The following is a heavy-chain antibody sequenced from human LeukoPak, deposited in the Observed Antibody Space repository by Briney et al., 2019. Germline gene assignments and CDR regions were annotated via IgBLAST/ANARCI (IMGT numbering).Heavy chain of an antibody. D-gene: IGHD2-2*01. CDR1: GYTFTSYG. J-gene: IGHJ5*02. CDR2: ISAYNGNT. Sequence: ASVKVSCKASGYTFTSYGISWVRQAPGQGLEWMGWISAYNGNTNYAQKLQGRVTMTTDTSTSTAYMELRSLRSDDTAVYYCARDRPRLGYCSSTSCYNWFDPWGQGTLVTVSS. CDR3: ARDRPRLGYCSSTSCYNWFDP. V-gene: IGHV1-18*01.